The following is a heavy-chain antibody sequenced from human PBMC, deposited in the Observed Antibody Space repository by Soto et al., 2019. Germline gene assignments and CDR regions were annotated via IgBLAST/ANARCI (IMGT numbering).Heavy chain of an antibody. CDR2: IYYSGST. CDR1: SGSVSSGSYY. D-gene: IGHD3-22*01. J-gene: IGHJ6*02. Sequence: SETLSLTCTVSSGSVSSGSYYWSWIRQPPGKGLEWIGYIYYSGSTNYNPAHKSRVTISVDTFKNQFSLKLSSVSAADTAVYYCGRLIRNYYYYYGMDVLGQGTTVTVS. V-gene: IGHV4-61*01. CDR3: GRLIRNYYYYYGMDV.